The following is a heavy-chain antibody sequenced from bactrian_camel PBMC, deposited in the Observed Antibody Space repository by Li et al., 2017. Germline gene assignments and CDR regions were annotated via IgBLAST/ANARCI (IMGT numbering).Heavy chain of an antibody. J-gene: IGHJ4*01. CDR1: GYTHSLNL. Sequence: HVQLVESGGGSVQAGGSLRLSCAASGYTHSLNLMGWFRRAPGKEREGVARIYTTSASTYYADSVKGRFTISQDNANNTVFLQMNSLKPEDTAMYYSAISDSGAYCDSGSISSFRNWGQGTQVTVS. D-gene: IGHD2*01. V-gene: IGHV3S54*01. CDR2: IYTTSAST. CDR3: AISDSGAYCDSGSISSFRN.